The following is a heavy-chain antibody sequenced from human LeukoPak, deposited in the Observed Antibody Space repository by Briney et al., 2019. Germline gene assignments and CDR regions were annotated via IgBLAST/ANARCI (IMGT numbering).Heavy chain of an antibody. D-gene: IGHD5-12*01. V-gene: IGHV1-2*02. J-gene: IGHJ4*02. Sequence: ASVKVSCKASGYTFTGYYMHWVRQAPGQGLEWVGWINPNSGDTDYAQKFQGRVTVTRDTSISTAYIELTSLRSDDTAVYFCASGYDWGAYWGQGTLVTVSS. CDR1: GYTFTGYY. CDR3: ASGYDWGAY. CDR2: INPNSGDT.